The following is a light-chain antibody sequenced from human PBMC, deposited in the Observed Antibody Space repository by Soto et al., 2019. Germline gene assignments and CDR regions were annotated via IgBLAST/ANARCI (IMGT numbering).Light chain of an antibody. J-gene: IGKJ3*01. CDR3: QQSYSTLLFT. CDR2: AAC. V-gene: IGKV1-39*01. CDR1: QSISSY. Sequence: DIQMTQSPSSLSASVGDRVTITCRASQSISSYLNWYQQKPGKAPKLLIYAACSLQSGVPSRFSGSGSGTDFTLTISSLQPEDFATYYCQQSYSTLLFTFGPGTKVDIK.